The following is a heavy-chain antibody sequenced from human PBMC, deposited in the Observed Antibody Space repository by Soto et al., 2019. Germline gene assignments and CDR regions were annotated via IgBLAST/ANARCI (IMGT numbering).Heavy chain of an antibody. D-gene: IGHD1-26*01. CDR2: IYYSGST. J-gene: IGHJ5*02. V-gene: IGHV4-61*01. CDR1: GGSVSSGRYY. Sequence: QVQLQESGPGLVKPSETLSLTCTVSGGSVSSGRYYWSWIRQPPGQGLEWIGYIYYSGSTNYNPSLKSRVTISVDTSKNQFSLKLSSVTAADTAVYYCARGGVGAVDPWCQGTLVTVSS. CDR3: ARGGVGAVDP.